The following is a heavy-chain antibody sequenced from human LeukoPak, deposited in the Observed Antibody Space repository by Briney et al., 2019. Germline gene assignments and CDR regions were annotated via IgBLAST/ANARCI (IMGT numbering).Heavy chain of an antibody. Sequence: SETLSLTCTVSSGSFGTYYWGWIRQPPGKGLEWIGSIYYSGSTYYNPSLKSRVTISVDTSKNQFSLKLSSVTAADTAVYYCARLGRVRGVISYNRAFDIWGQGTMVTVSS. CDR1: SGSFGTYY. CDR3: ARLGRVRGVISYNRAFDI. V-gene: IGHV4-39*01. J-gene: IGHJ3*02. CDR2: IYYSGST. D-gene: IGHD3-10*01.